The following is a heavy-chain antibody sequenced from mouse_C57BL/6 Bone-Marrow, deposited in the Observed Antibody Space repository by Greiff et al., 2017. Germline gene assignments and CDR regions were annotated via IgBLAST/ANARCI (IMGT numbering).Heavy chain of an antibody. V-gene: IGHV1-80*01. CDR3: ASSFYGNYAMDY. D-gene: IGHD2-10*01. Sequence: QVQLQQSGAELVKPGASVKISCKASGYAFSSYWMNWVKQRPGKGLEWIGQIYPGDGDTNYNGKFKGKATLTADKSSSTAYMQLSSLTSEDSAVYFCASSFYGNYAMDYWGQGTSVTVSS. J-gene: IGHJ4*01. CDR2: IYPGDGDT. CDR1: GYAFSSYW.